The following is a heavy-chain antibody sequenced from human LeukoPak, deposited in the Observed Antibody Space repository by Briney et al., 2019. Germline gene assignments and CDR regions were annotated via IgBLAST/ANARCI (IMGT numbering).Heavy chain of an antibody. CDR2: IYYSGST. CDR3: ARPNCSGGYCYYYYYMDV. D-gene: IGHD2-15*01. CDR1: GGSISSSSYY. V-gene: IGHV4-39*07. J-gene: IGHJ6*03. Sequence: SETLSLTCTVSGGSISSSSYYWGWIRQPPGKGLEWIGSIYYSGSTYYNPSLKSRVTISVDTSKNQFSLKLSSVTAADTAVYYCARPNCSGGYCYYYYYMDVWGKGTTVTVSS.